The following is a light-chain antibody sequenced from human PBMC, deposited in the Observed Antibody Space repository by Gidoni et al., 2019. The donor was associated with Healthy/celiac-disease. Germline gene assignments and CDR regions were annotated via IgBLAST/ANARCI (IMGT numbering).Light chain of an antibody. V-gene: IGKV3-20*01. CDR1: QSVSSSY. J-gene: IGKJ1*01. CDR2: GAS. CDR3: QQYGSSLTWT. Sequence: IVLTQSPGTLSLSPGERATLSCRASQSVSSSYLAWYQQKPGQAPRLLIYGASSRATGIPDRFSSSGSGTDFTLTISRLEPEDFAVYYCQQYGSSLTWTFGQGTKVEIK.